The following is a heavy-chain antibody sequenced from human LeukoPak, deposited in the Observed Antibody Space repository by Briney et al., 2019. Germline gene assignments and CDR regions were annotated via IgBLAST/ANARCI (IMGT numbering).Heavy chain of an antibody. CDR3: ARFVRNRYYYGMDV. J-gene: IGHJ6*02. CDR1: GGSISSYY. V-gene: IGHV4-59*01. CDR2: IYYSGST. D-gene: IGHD2/OR15-2a*01. Sequence: SETLSLTCPVSGGSISSYYWSLIPQPPGKGPGWDGYIYYSGSTNYNPSLKSRVTISVDTSKNQFSLKLSSVTAADTAVYYCARFVRNRYYYGMDVWGQGTLVTVSS.